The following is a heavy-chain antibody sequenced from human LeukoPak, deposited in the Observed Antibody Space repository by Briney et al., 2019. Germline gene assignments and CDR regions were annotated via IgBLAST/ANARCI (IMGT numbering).Heavy chain of an antibody. CDR1: GFTFSCYG. D-gene: IGHD6-13*01. J-gene: IGHJ4*02. Sequence: SGRSLRLSCAASGFTFSCYGMHWVRQAPGKGLEWVAVIWNGGGNKYYADPVKGRFTISRDNSKNTLYLQMNSLRAEDTAVYYCAKWSDSSSWSEEVAFDYRGQGTLVTVSS. CDR3: AKWSDSSSWSEEVAFDY. CDR2: IWNGGGNK. V-gene: IGHV3-33*06.